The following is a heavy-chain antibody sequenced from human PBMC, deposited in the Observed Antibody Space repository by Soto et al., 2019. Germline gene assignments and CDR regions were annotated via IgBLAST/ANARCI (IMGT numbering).Heavy chain of an antibody. Sequence: QVQLVQSGAEVKKPGASVKVSCKASGYTFTSYGISWVRQAPGQGLEWMGWISAYNGNTNYAQKLQGRVTMTTDTPARTAYMELRSLRSDDTAVYYCARAGYCSGGSCYGPHWYFELWGRGTLVTVSS. CDR2: ISAYNGNT. CDR1: GYTFTSYG. V-gene: IGHV1-18*01. J-gene: IGHJ2*01. CDR3: ARAGYCSGGSCYGPHWYFEL. D-gene: IGHD2-15*01.